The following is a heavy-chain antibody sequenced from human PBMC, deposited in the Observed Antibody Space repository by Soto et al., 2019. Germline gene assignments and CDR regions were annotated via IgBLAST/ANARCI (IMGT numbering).Heavy chain of an antibody. CDR2: IIPIFGTA. CDR1: GGTFSSYA. J-gene: IGHJ6*02. V-gene: IGHV1-69*12. D-gene: IGHD3-3*01. CDR3: ASTATRRYYDFWSGYSGGMDV. Sequence: QVQLVQSGAEVKKPGSSVKVSCKASGGTFSSYAISWVRQAPGQGLEWMGGIIPIFGTANYAQKFQGRVTITADESTSTAYMELSSLRSEDTAVYYCASTATRRYYDFWSGYSGGMDVWGQGTTVTVSS.